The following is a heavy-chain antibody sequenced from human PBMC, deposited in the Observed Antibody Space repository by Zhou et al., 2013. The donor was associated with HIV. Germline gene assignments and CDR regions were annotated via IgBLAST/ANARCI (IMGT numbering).Heavy chain of an antibody. Sequence: QVQLVQSGAEVKKPGASVKVSCKASGYIFTSYGISWVRQAPGQELEWMGWISAYNGKTNYAQKLQGRVTMTTDKSTSTAYMELRSLRSDDTAVYYCARWAVAVTAHNYGMDVWGQGTTVTVSS. D-gene: IGHD2-21*02. CDR3: ARWAVAVTAHNYGMDV. CDR2: ISAYNGKT. CDR1: GYIFTSYG. J-gene: IGHJ6*02. V-gene: IGHV1-18*01.